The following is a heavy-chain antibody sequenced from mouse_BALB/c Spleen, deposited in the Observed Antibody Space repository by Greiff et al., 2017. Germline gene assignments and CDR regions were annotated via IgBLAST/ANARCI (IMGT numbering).Heavy chain of an antibody. V-gene: IGHV2-3*01. Sequence: VHLVESGPGLVAPSQSLSITCTASGFSFTSYGVSWVRQPPGKGLEWLGVIWGDGSTNYHSALISRLSISKDNSKSQVFLKLNSLQTDDTATYYCAKHHDGYYGTWFAYWGQGTLVTVSA. J-gene: IGHJ3*01. CDR1: GFSFTSYG. D-gene: IGHD2-3*01. CDR3: AKHHDGYYGTWFAY. CDR2: IWGDGST.